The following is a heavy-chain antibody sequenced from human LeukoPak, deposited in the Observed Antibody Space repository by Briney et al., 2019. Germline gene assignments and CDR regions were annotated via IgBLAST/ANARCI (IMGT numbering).Heavy chain of an antibody. D-gene: IGHD2-2*01. Sequence: SQTLSLTCTVSGGSISSGYNYWSWIRQPAGKGLEWIGRIYTSGTTNYNPSLKSRVTISQDTSNNQFSLKLRSVTAADTAVYYCAKSGCSSSSCPGSLWGQGTLVTVSS. CDR1: GGSISSGYNY. J-gene: IGHJ4*02. CDR2: IYTSGTT. CDR3: AKSGCSSSSCPGSL. V-gene: IGHV4-61*02.